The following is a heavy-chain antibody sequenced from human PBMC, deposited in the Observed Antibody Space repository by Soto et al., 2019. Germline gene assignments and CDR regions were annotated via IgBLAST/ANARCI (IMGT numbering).Heavy chain of an antibody. V-gene: IGHV1-18*01. CDR1: GCTFTKYA. CDR3: AREGAGLYYYYYGMDV. D-gene: IGHD6-19*01. J-gene: IGHJ6*02. Sequence: QVQLVQSGAEVKTPGASVQISCKASGCTFTKYAISWMRQAPGQGLEWVGWISVYNGNTKYAENLQGRVTVTTDTSTTTVYMELRSLRSDDTAVYYCAREGAGLYYYYYGMDVWGQGTTVTVPS. CDR2: ISVYNGNT.